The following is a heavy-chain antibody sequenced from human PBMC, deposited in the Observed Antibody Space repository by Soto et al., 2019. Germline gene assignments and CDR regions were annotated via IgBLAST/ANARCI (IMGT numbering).Heavy chain of an antibody. CDR3: ARGKNTPKHNHDIGNGYYAPYGCDP. CDR2: INHSGST. J-gene: IGHJ5*02. V-gene: IGHV4-34*01. Sequence: PSETLSLTCAVYGGTFSGYYWRWIRQPPGKGLEWIGEINHSGSTNYNPSLKRRNTIPVDTSNNPFSLKLSSVTAWDTTVYYCARGKNTPKHNHDIGNGYYAPYGCDPWGQGTRFTVPS. D-gene: IGHD3-3*01. CDR1: GGTFSGYY.